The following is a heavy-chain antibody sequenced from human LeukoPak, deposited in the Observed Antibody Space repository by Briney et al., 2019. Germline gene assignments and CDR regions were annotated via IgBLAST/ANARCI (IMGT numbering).Heavy chain of an antibody. D-gene: IGHD3-16*01. V-gene: IGHV4-59*01. J-gene: IGHJ4*02. CDR2: IYYSGNT. CDR1: GGSMSSYY. CDR3: ARGAGGAMPY. Sequence: PSETLSLTCTVSGGSMSSYYWSWIRQPPGKRLEWIGYIYYSGNTNYNPSLKSRVTISVDTSKNQFSLKRSSVTAADTAVYYCARGAGGAMPYWGQGTLVTVSS.